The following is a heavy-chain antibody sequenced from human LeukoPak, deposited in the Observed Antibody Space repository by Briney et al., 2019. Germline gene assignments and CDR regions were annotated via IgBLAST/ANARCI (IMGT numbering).Heavy chain of an antibody. J-gene: IGHJ6*03. Sequence: SETLSLTCTVSGGSISSYYWSWIRQPPGKGREWIGSIYYSGSTNYNPSLKSRVTISVDTSKNQFSLKLSSVTAADTAVYYCARVWFGERYYYYYYYMDVWGKGTTVTVSS. CDR2: IYYSGST. V-gene: IGHV4-59*08. CDR3: ARVWFGERYYYYYYYMDV. CDR1: GGSISSYY. D-gene: IGHD3-10*01.